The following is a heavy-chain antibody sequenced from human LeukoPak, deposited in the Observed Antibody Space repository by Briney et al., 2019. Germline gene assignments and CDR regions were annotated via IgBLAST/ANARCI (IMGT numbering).Heavy chain of an antibody. J-gene: IGHJ2*01. CDR3: ARIDHRYFDL. V-gene: IGHV4-59*01. CDR2: ISYTGST. Sequence: SETLSLTCTVSGRSINYYYWNWIRQSPGKGLEWIAYISYTGSTNYNPSLRSRVTISIDTSKNQSFLKLSSVTAADTAIYYCARIDHRYFDLWGRGTLVTVSS. CDR1: GRSINYYY.